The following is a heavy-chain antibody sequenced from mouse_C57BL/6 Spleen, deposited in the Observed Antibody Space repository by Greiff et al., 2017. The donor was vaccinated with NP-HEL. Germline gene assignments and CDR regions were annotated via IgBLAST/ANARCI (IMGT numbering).Heavy chain of an antibody. V-gene: IGHV3-6*01. D-gene: IGHD1-1*01. J-gene: IGHJ3*01. Sequence: EVHLVESGPGLVKPSQSLSLTCSVTGYSITSGYYWNWIRQFPGNKLEWMGYISYDGSNNYNPSLKNRISITRDTSKNQFFLKLNSVTTEDTATYYCARGGNYYGSRTWFAYWGQGTLVTVSA. CDR3: ARGGNYYGSRTWFAY. CDR1: GYSITSGYY. CDR2: ISYDGSN.